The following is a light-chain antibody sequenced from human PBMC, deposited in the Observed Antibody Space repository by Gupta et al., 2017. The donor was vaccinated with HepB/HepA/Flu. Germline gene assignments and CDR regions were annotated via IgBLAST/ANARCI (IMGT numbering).Light chain of an antibody. CDR1: QSVSRN. V-gene: IGKV3-15*01. CDR3: QQYNNWPPLT. J-gene: IGKJ4*01. CDR2: GAS. Sequence: PGDRATLSCRASQSVSRNLAWYQQKPGQAPRLLIYGASTRATGIPARFSGSGSGTEFTLTISSRQSEDFAVYYCQQYNNWPPLTFGGGTKVEIK.